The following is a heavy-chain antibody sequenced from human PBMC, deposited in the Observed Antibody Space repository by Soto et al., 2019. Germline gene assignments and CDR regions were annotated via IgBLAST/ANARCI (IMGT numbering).Heavy chain of an antibody. V-gene: IGHV3-23*04. D-gene: IGHD2-21*02. J-gene: IGHJ4*02. CDR1: GFIFTTSD. CDR3: AKGGGGDHGY. Sequence: QLVESEGGLVQPGGSLRLSCEASGFIFTTSDMSWVRQAPGKGLEWVSSITTTGDTTHYADSVRGRFTISRDNARNTGYLQMNSLRVDDTGVYYCAKGGGGDHGYWGQGTLVAVSS. CDR2: ITTTGDTT.